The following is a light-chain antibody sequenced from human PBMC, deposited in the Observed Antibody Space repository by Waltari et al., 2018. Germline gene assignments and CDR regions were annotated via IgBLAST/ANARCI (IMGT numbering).Light chain of an antibody. V-gene: IGLV2-14*03. CDR2: DVS. CDR3: SSYTTSNTLV. CDR1: SIELGGYKY. Sequence: QSALTQPASVSGSPGQSLTISCTGTSIELGGYKYVSCYQQHPGKAPKLMIYDVSNRPSGVSNRFSGSKSGNTASLTISGLQAEDEADYYCSSYTTSNTLVFGTGTNVIVL. J-gene: IGLJ1*01.